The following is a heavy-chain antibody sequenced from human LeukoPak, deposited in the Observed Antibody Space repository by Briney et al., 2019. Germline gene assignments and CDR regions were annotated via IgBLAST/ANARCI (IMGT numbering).Heavy chain of an antibody. CDR3: ASRITIFGGDAFDI. CDR1: GFTFSDYY. CDR2: ISSSGGTI. D-gene: IGHD3-3*01. J-gene: IGHJ3*02. V-gene: IGHV3-11*04. Sequence: GGSLRLSCAASGFTFSDYYMSWIRQAPGKGLEWVSYISSSGGTIYYADSVKGRLTISRDNAKNSLYLQMNSLRAEDTAVYYCASRITIFGGDAFDIWGQGTMVTVSS.